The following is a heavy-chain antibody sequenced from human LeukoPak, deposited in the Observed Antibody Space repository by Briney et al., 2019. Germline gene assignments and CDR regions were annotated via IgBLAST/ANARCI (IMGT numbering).Heavy chain of an antibody. J-gene: IGHJ4*02. CDR2: MRHSESP. CDR3: ARGGNRFGGFYFDY. CDR1: ADSISRGGHY. Sequence: SQTLSLTCPVSADSISRGGHYWRWIRQHPGRGLESIGFMRHSESPIHTPSVKGRVAISVDASKNQFSLRLSSVTAADTAVYYCARGGNRFGGFYFDYWGQGSLVTVSS. D-gene: IGHD3-10*01. V-gene: IGHV4-31*03.